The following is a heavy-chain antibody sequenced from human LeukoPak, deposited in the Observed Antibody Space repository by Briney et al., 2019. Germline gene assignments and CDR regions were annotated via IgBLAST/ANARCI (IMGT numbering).Heavy chain of an antibody. V-gene: IGHV3-30*18. Sequence: PGGSLRLSCTASGFSFSGYGMHWVRQAPGKGLEWLAVISHDASDEYYADSVKGRFTISRDNAKNMIYLQMISLRAEDTAVYYCVKGLEGQTSGYWGQGTRVTVST. CDR3: VKGLEGQTSGY. J-gene: IGHJ4*02. D-gene: IGHD4-11*01. CDR2: ISHDASDE. CDR1: GFSFSGYG.